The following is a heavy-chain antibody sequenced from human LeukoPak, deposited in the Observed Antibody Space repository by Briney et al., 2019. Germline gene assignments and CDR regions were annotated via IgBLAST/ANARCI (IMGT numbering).Heavy chain of an antibody. CDR1: GGSISSYY. V-gene: IGHV4-59*01. CDR2: IYSSGST. J-gene: IGHJ4*02. D-gene: IGHD6-13*01. CDR3: ARVTGYRIEDYFDY. Sequence: PSETLSLTCTVSGGSISSYYWNWIRQPPGKGLEWIGYIYSSGSTSYNPSLKSRVTISVETSKNEFSLKLRSVTAADTAVYYCARVTGYRIEDYFDYWGQGTLVTVSS.